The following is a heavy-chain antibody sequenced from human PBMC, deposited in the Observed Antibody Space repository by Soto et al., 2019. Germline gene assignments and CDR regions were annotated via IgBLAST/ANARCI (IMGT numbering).Heavy chain of an antibody. CDR1: GGTFSSYA. J-gene: IGHJ2*01. CDR2: IIPIFGTA. Sequence: SVKVSCTASGGTFSSYAISWVRQAPGQGLEWMGGIIPIFGTANYAQKFQGRVTITADESTSTAYMELSSLRSEDTAVYYCARSAGTHDYGDPGYFDLWGRGTLVTVSS. CDR3: ARSAGTHDYGDPGYFDL. D-gene: IGHD4-17*01. V-gene: IGHV1-69*13.